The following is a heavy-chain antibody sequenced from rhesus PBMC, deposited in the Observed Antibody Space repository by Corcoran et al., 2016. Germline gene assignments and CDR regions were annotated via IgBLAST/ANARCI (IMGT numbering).Heavy chain of an antibody. CDR2: IYGSGSST. CDR3: ASDRGPGAY. Sequence: QLQLQESGPGLVKPSETLSVTCAVSGGSISSSYWSWIRQAPGKGLEWIGYIYGSGSSTNYNPSLKSRVTLSVDTSKNQLSLKLSSVTTADTAVYYCASDRGPGAYWGQGVLVTVSS. V-gene: IGHV4-169*02. CDR1: GGSISSSY. D-gene: IGHD3-9*01. J-gene: IGHJ4*01.